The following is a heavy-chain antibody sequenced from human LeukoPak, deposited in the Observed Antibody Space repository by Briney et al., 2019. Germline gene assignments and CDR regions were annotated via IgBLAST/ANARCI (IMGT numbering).Heavy chain of an antibody. CDR1: GYTLTGYY. Sequence: ASVKVSCKASGYTLTGYYMHWVRQAPGQGLEWMGWVNPNSGGTNYAQKFQGRVTMTRDTSISTAYMELSRLRSEDTAVYYCARGAVVTAPVDYWGQGTLVTVSS. CDR2: VNPNSGGT. J-gene: IGHJ4*02. D-gene: IGHD2-21*02. V-gene: IGHV1-2*02. CDR3: ARGAVVTAPVDY.